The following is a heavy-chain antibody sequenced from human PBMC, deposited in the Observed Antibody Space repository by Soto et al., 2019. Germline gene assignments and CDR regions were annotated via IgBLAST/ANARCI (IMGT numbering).Heavy chain of an antibody. Sequence: QVQLVESGGGVVQPGRSLRLSCAASGFTFSSYAMHWVRQAPGKGLEWVAVISYDGSNKYYADSVKGRFTISRDNSKNTLYLQMNSLRAEDTAVYYCASPGIGVVTDYFDYWGQGTLVTVSS. CDR2: ISYDGSNK. V-gene: IGHV3-30-3*01. CDR1: GFTFSSYA. D-gene: IGHD6-19*01. J-gene: IGHJ4*02. CDR3: ASPGIGVVTDYFDY.